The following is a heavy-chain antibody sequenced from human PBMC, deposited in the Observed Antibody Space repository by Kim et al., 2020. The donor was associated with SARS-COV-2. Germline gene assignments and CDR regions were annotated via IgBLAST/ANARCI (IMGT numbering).Heavy chain of an antibody. Sequence: GGSLRLSCAASGFTFSSYSMNWVRQAPGKGLEWVSYISSSSSTIYYADSVKGRFTISRDNAKNSLYLQMNSLRDEDTAVYYCARAPTYYYDSSGYEFYGMDVWGQGTTVTVSS. CDR1: GFTFSSYS. J-gene: IGHJ6*02. D-gene: IGHD3-22*01. V-gene: IGHV3-48*02. CDR3: ARAPTYYYDSSGYEFYGMDV. CDR2: ISSSSSTI.